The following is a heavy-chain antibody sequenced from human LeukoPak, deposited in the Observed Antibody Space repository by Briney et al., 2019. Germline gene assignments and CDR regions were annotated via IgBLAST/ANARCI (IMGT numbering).Heavy chain of an antibody. J-gene: IGHJ3*02. CDR3: ARDRGSRYYYDSSGPYDAFDI. CDR2: IYHSGST. V-gene: IGHV4-38-2*02. D-gene: IGHD3-22*01. CDR1: GYSISSGYY. Sequence: SETLSLTCTVSGYSISSGYYWGWIRQPPGNGLEWIGSIYHSGSTYYNPSLKSRVTISVDTSKNQFSLKLSSVTAADTAVYYCARDRGSRYYYDSSGPYDAFDIWGQGTMVTVSS.